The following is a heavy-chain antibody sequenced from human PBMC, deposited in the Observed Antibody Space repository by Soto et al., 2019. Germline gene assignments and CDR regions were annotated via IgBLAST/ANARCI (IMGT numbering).Heavy chain of an antibody. D-gene: IGHD3-10*01. J-gene: IGHJ4*02. CDR3: ARGASRFGELLAGIDY. CDR1: GYTFTGYY. CDR2: INPNSGGT. V-gene: IGHV1-2*04. Sequence: GASVKVSCKASGYTFTGYYMHCVRQAPGQGLEWMGWINPNSGGTNYAQKFQGWVTMTRDTSISTAYMELSRLRSDDTAVYYCARGASRFGELLAGIDYWGQGTLVTVSS.